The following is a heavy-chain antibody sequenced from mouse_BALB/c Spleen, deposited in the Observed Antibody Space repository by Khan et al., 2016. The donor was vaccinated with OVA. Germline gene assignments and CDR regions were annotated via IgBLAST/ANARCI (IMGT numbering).Heavy chain of an antibody. CDR2: INTYYGDA. D-gene: IGHD1-1*02. J-gene: IGHJ3*01. CDR3: ARGGKFAY. CDR1: GYTFTDYA. Sequence: QVQLQQSGAELVRPGVSVKISCKGSGYTFTDYAMHWVKQSHAKSLEWIGVINTYYGDADYSQKFKDQATLTVDRSSSTAYMQLASLTFEASAIYYSARGGKFAYWGQGTLVTVSA. V-gene: IGHV1S137*01.